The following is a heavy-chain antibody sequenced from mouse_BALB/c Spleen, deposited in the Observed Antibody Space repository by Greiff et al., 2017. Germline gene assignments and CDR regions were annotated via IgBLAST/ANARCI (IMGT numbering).Heavy chain of an antibody. Sequence: EVQLQESGPELVKPGASVKIPCKASGYTFTDYNMDWVKQSHGKSLEWIGDINPNNGGTIYNQKFKGKATLTVDKSSSTAYMELRSLTSEDTAVYYCAREGIYDGYHGAMDYWGQGTSVTVSS. CDR3: AREGIYDGYHGAMDY. V-gene: IGHV1-18*01. CDR2: INPNNGGT. D-gene: IGHD2-3*01. J-gene: IGHJ4*01. CDR1: GYTFTDYN.